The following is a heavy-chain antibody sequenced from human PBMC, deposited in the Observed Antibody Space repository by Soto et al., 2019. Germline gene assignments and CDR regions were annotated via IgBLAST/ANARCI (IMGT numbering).Heavy chain of an antibody. J-gene: IGHJ3*02. CDR1: GFSFNSYA. CDR2: ISATGYYL. V-gene: IGHV3-21*01. D-gene: IGHD1-26*01. CDR3: VRDFSRIVGATADAFDI. Sequence: EVQLVESGGGLVKPGGSLRLSCVASGFSFNSYAMNWVRQAPGKGPEWVSTISATGYYLYYADSVKGRFTISRDNAKKSTYLQKNSLRAEDTAVYYCVRDFSRIVGATADAFDIWGQGTMVTVSS.